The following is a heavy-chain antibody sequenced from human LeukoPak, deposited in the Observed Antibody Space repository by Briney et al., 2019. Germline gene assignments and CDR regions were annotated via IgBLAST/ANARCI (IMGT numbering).Heavy chain of an antibody. CDR3: ARAVVPAAIGYYYYYYMDV. D-gene: IGHD2-2*02. J-gene: IGHJ6*03. CDR2: IIPIFGTA. Sequence: ASVKVSCKASGGTFSSYAISWVRQAPGQGLEWMGGIIPIFGTANYAQTFQGRVTITADESTSTAYMELSSLRSEDTAVYYCARAVVPAAIGYYYYYYMDVWGKGTTVTVSS. V-gene: IGHV1-69*13. CDR1: GGTFSSYA.